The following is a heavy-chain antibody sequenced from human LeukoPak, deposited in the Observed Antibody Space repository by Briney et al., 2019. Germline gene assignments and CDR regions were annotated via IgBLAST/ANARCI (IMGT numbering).Heavy chain of an antibody. D-gene: IGHD1-1*01. CDR1: GGSISSYY. Sequence: SETLSLTCTVSGGSISSYYWSWIRQPPGKGLEWIGYIYYSGSTNYSPSLKSRVTISVDTSKNQFSLKLSSVTAADTAVYYCARREPPPGDAFDIWGQGTMVTVSS. V-gene: IGHV4-59*08. CDR3: ARREPPPGDAFDI. J-gene: IGHJ3*02. CDR2: IYYSGST.